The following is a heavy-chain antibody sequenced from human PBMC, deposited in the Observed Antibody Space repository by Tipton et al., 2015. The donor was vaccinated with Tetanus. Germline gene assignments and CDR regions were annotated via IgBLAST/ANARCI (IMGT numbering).Heavy chain of an antibody. J-gene: IGHJ2*01. CDR3: ARRLGPYTGDHIWHFDV. Sequence: QSGPEVKKPGESLKISCQGSGYSFKLYWIAWVRQMPGKGLEWMGIIYPDDSDTRYSLSFQGQVTISADKFISTAYLQWSSLQASDAAIYYCARRLGPYTGDHIWHFDVWGRGSLVAVSS. D-gene: IGHD3-16*01. CDR2: IYPDDSDT. V-gene: IGHV5-51*01. CDR1: GYSFKLYW.